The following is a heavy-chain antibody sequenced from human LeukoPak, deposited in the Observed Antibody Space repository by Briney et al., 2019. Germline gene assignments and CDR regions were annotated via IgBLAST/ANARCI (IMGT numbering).Heavy chain of an antibody. CDR2: IYYNGRI. CDR3: ARFHSYYYDSSGYYRSYYYGMDV. J-gene: IGHJ6*02. Sequence: SETLSLTCTVSGGSISNGGYYWSWIRQHPGKGLEWIGYIYYNGRINYNPSLKSRVTISVDTSKNQFSLKLSSVTAADTAVYYCARFHSYYYDSSGYYRSYYYGMDVWGQGTTVTVSS. D-gene: IGHD3-22*01. CDR1: GGSISNGGYY. V-gene: IGHV4-31*03.